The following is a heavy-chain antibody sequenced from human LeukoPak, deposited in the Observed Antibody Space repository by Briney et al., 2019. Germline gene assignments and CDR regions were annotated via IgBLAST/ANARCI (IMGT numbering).Heavy chain of an antibody. CDR2: ISPNSGGT. D-gene: IGHD3-22*01. CDR3: ARPRGHYDSSGYYYDY. CDR1: GYTFTGYY. V-gene: IGHV1-2*02. J-gene: IGHJ4*02. Sequence: ASVKVSCKASGYTFTGYYMHWVRQAPGQGLEWMGWISPNSGGTNYAQKFQGRVTMTRDTSISTAYMELSRLRSDDTAVYYCARPRGHYDSSGYYYDYWGQGTLVTVSS.